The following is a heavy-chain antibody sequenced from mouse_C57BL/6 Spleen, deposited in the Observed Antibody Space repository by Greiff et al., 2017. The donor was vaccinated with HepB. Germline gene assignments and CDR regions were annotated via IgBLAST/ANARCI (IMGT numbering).Heavy chain of an antibody. D-gene: IGHD2-5*01. CDR2: IYPGSGNT. Sequence: VQLQESGAELVRPGASVKLSCKASGYTFTDYYINWVKQRPGQGLEWIARIYPGSGNTYYNEKFKGKATLTAEKSSSTAYMQLSSLTSEDSAVYFCAREAYYSNFWFAYWGQGTLVTVSA. V-gene: IGHV1-76*01. J-gene: IGHJ3*01. CDR3: AREAYYSNFWFAY. CDR1: GYTFTDYY.